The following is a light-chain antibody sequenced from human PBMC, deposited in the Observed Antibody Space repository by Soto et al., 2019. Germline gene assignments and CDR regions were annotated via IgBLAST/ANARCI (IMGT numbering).Light chain of an antibody. J-gene: IGKJ4*01. CDR3: QHHSDWPPQLT. CDR1: RSVSSY. V-gene: IGKV3-11*01. Sequence: EIVLTQSPATLSLSPGERATLSCVASRSVSSYLAWYQQKPGQAPRLLIYDASYRATGIPARFSGTGSGTDFTLTTSSLEPQDFAVYYCQHHSDWPPQLTFGGGTKVEIK. CDR2: DAS.